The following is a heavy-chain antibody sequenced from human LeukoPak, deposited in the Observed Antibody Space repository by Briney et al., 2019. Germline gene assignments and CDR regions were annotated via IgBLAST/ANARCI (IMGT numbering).Heavy chain of an antibody. CDR1: GYTFTGYY. D-gene: IGHD1-26*01. CDR3: AGLVGATTLKDAFDI. V-gene: IGHV1-2*02. CDR2: INPNSGGT. J-gene: IGHJ3*02. Sequence: ASVKVSCKASGYTFTGYYMHWVRQAPGQGLEWMGWINPNSGGTNYAQKFQGRVTMTRDTSISTAYMELSRLRSDDTAVYYCAGLVGATTLKDAFDIWGQGTMVTVSS.